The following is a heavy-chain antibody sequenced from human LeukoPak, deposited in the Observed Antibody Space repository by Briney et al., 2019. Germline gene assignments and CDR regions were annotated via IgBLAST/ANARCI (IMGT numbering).Heavy chain of an antibody. V-gene: IGHV3-9*01. CDR1: GFTFDDYA. CDR2: ISWNSGSI. Sequence: GGSLRLSCAASGFTFDDYAMHWVRQAPGKGLEWVSGISWNSGSIGYADSVKGRFTISRDNTKNSLYLQMNSLRAEDTALYYCAKDTNRNYDGMDVWGQGTTVTVSS. D-gene: IGHD1-14*01. CDR3: AKDTNRNYDGMDV. J-gene: IGHJ6*02.